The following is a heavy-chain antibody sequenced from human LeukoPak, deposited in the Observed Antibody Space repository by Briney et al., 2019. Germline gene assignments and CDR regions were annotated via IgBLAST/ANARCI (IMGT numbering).Heavy chain of an antibody. J-gene: IGHJ4*02. D-gene: IGHD5-18*01. CDR2: TYYRSKWYN. Sequence: SQTLSLTCAISGDSVSSNSAAWNCIRQSPSRGLESLGRTYYRSKWYNDYAVSVKSRITINPDTSKNQFSLQLNSVTPEDTAVYYCARSVDTAMETFDYWGQGTLVTVSS. V-gene: IGHV6-1*01. CDR1: GDSVSSNSAA. CDR3: ARSVDTAMETFDY.